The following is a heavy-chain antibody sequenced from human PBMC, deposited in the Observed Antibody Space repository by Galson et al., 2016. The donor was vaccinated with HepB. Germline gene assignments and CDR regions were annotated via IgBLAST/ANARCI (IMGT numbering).Heavy chain of an antibody. D-gene: IGHD6-19*01. Sequence: SLRLSCAGSGFTFSSFGLHWVRQAPGKGLDWVAVISHNGNYKYYADSVKGRFTISRDNSKTTVYLQMNSLRAEDTAVYYCAKDPSRLPEAGRLDSWGQGTLVTISS. CDR2: ISHNGNYK. V-gene: IGHV3-30*18. J-gene: IGHJ4*02. CDR3: AKDPSRLPEAGRLDS. CDR1: GFTFSSFG.